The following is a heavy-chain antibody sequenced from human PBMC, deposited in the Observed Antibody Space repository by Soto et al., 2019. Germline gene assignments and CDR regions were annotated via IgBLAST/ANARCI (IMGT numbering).Heavy chain of an antibody. D-gene: IGHD3-22*01. CDR2: IIPIFGTA. CDR3: ATAGGRSGYYYYFDY. CDR1: GGTFSSYA. Sequence: ASVKVSCKASGGTFSSYAISWVRQAPGQGLEWMGGIIPIFGTANYAQKFQGRVTITADESTSTAYMELSSLRSEDTALYYCATAGGRSGYYYYFDYWGQGTLVTVSS. V-gene: IGHV1-69*13. J-gene: IGHJ4*02.